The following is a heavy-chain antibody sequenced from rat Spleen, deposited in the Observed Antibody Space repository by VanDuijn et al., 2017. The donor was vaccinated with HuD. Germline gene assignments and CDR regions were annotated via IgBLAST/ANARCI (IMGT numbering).Heavy chain of an antibody. J-gene: IGHJ3*01. V-gene: IGHV5-29*01. CDR1: GFTFSDYY. Sequence: EVQLVESDGGLVQPGRSLKLSCAASGFTFSDYYMAWVRQAPTKGLEWVAAFSYDGGRTYYRDSVKGRFTISSENAKTTLYLQMDRLRSEDTATFYCTRHAYPGVTTNWFAYGGQGTLVTVSS. CDR3: TRHAYPGVTTNWFAY. CDR2: FSYDGGRT. D-gene: IGHD1-4*01.